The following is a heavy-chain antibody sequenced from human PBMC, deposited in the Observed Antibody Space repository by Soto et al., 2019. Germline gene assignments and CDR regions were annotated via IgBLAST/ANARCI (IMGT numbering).Heavy chain of an antibody. CDR3: AKDHNFGTMIVEGHYYGMDV. V-gene: IGHV3-23*01. J-gene: IGHJ6*02. CDR1: GFTFSSYA. CDR2: ISGSGGST. D-gene: IGHD3-22*01. Sequence: GGSLRLSCAASGFTFSSYAMSWVRQAPGKGLEWVSAISGSGGSTYYADSVKGRFTISRDNSKNTLYLQMNSLRAEDTAVYYCAKDHNFGTMIVEGHYYGMDVWGQGTTVTVSS.